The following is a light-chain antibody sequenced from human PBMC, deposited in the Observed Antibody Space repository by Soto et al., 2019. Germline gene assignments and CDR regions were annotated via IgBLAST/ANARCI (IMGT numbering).Light chain of an antibody. J-gene: IGKJ2*01. V-gene: IGKV3-20*01. CDR2: GIS. CDR1: QSVTSNY. CDR3: QQYGSSYA. Sequence: EIVLTQSPDTLALSPGERATLSCRASQSVTSNYLAWYQQKPGQAPRLLIFGISSRATGIPDRFSGSGSGTAFTLTIARLEPEDFAVYSCQQYGSSYAFGQGTKLEIK.